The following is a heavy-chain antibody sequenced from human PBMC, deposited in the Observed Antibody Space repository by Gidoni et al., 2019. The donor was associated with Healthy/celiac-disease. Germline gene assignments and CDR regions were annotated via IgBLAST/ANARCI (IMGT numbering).Heavy chain of an antibody. D-gene: IGHD6-19*01. CDR1: GFTFRSYA. J-gene: IGHJ4*02. V-gene: IGHV3-30-3*01. CDR2: ISYDGSNK. Sequence: QVQLVASGGGVVQPGRSLRLSCAASGFTFRSYAMHWVRQAPGKGLEWVAVISYDGSNKYYADSVKGRFTISRDNSKNTLYLQMNSLRAEDTAVYYCARGRIAVAGYGAFDYWGQGTLVTVSS. CDR3: ARGRIAVAGYGAFDY.